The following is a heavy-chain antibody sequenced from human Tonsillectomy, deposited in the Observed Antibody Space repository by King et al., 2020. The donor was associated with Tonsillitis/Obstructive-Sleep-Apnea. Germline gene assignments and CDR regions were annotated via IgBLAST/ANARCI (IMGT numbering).Heavy chain of an antibody. CDR1: GFSLSTSGMC. J-gene: IGHJ4*02. D-gene: IGHD3-10*01. CDR3: ARPCFTMVRRVADY. V-gene: IGHV2-70*11. Sequence: VTLKESGPALVKPTQTLTLTCTFSGFSLSTSGMCVSWIRQPPGKALEWLARIDWDDYKYYSTSLRTRLTISKDTSKNQVVLTMTNMDPVDTATYYCARPCFTMVRRVADYWGQGTLVTVSS. CDR2: IDWDDYK.